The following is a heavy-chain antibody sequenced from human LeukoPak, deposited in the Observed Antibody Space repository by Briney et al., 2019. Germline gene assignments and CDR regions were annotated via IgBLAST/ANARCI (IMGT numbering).Heavy chain of an antibody. D-gene: IGHD1-1*01. CDR3: ARALSQELIRYSQD. V-gene: IGHV3-13*01. CDR1: GFTFSSYD. Sequence: GGSLRLSCAASGFTFSSYDMHWVRQATGKGLEWVSAIGTAGDTYYPGSVKGRFTISRDNSKNTLYLQMNSLRADDTAVYYCARALSQELIRYSQDWGQGTLVSVSS. CDR2: IGTAGDT. J-gene: IGHJ1*01.